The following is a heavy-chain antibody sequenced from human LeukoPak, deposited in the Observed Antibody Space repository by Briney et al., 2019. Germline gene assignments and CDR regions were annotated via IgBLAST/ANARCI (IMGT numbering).Heavy chain of an antibody. CDR1: GCSISSGAYY. J-gene: IGHJ4*02. CDR2: IYYSGST. V-gene: IGHV4-30-4*01. Sequence: SQTLSLTCTVSGCSISSGAYYWGWIRQPPGKGLEWIGYIYYSGSTYYNPSLKSRVTISVDTSKIQFSLKLSSVTAADTAVYYCASHSSSWYYFDYWGQGTLVTVSS. CDR3: ASHSSSWYYFDY. D-gene: IGHD6-13*01.